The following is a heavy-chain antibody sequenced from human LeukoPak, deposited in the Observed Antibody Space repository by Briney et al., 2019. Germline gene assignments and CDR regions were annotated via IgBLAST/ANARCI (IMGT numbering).Heavy chain of an antibody. V-gene: IGHV3-30*18. CDR1: GFTFSSYG. CDR3: ANGGD. J-gene: IGHJ4*02. D-gene: IGHD3-3*01. CDR2: ISYDGSNK. Sequence: GRSLRLSCAASGFTFSSYGMHWVRQAPGKGLEWVAVISYDGSNKYYADSVKGRFTISRDNSKNTLYLQMNSLRAEDTAVYYCANGGDWGQGTLVTVSS.